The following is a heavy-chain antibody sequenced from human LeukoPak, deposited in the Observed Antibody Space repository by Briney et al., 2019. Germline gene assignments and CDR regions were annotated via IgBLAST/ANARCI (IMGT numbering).Heavy chain of an antibody. CDR3: ARNYYDSSGYYVY. D-gene: IGHD3-22*01. Sequence: GGSLRLSCAASGFTFSSYWMSWVRQAPGKGLEWVANIKKDGSEKYYVDSVKGRFTISRDNAKNSVYLQMNSLRAEDTAEYYCARNYYDSSGYYVYWGQGTLVTVSS. CDR1: GFTFSSYW. V-gene: IGHV3-7*01. J-gene: IGHJ4*02. CDR2: IKKDGSEK.